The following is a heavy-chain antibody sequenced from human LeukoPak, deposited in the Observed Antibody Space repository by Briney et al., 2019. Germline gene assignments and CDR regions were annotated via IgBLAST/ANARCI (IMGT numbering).Heavy chain of an antibody. CDR1: GYTFSGFY. CDR3: ARLLGSKVAVPDDEAFDI. J-gene: IGHJ3*02. D-gene: IGHD2-2*01. CDR2: INPTTGGT. V-gene: IGHV1-2*02. Sequence: ASVKVSCKASGYTFSGFYMHWVRQAPGQGLEWMGWINPTTGGTNYAQKFQGRVTMTRDTSISTAYMEMSSLISDDTAVYYCARLLGSKVAVPDDEAFDIWGQGTMVTVSS.